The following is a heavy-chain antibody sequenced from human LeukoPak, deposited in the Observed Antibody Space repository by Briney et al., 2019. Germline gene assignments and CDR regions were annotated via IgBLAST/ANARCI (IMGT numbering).Heavy chain of an antibody. J-gene: IGHJ4*02. Sequence: ASVKVSCKASGYTFTSYGISWVRQAPGQGLEWMGWISAYNGNTNYAQKLQGRVTMTTDASTSTAYMELRSLRSDDTAVYYCARDLAAAGTSGYWGQGTLVTVSS. D-gene: IGHD6-13*01. CDR2: ISAYNGNT. V-gene: IGHV1-18*04. CDR3: ARDLAAAGTSGY. CDR1: GYTFTSYG.